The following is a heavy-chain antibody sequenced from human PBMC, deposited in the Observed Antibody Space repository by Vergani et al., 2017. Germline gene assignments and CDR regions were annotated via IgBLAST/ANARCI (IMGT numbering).Heavy chain of an antibody. CDR3: ARDLAYYDFCSSGGNDAFDI. Sequence: EVQLVESGGGLVQPGGSLRLSCAASGFTFSSYWMHWVRQAPGKGLVWVSRINSDGSSTSYADSVKGRFTISRDNAKNTLYLQMNSLRAEDTAVDYCARDLAYYDFCSSGGNDAFDIWGQGTMVTVSS. CDR2: INSDGSST. CDR1: GFTFSSYW. V-gene: IGHV3-74*01. D-gene: IGHD3-3*01. J-gene: IGHJ3*02.